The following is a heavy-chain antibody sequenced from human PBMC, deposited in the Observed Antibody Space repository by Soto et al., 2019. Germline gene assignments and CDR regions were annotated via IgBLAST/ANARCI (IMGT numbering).Heavy chain of an antibody. CDR3: ARIRVRDGVWGEFLWFGELSGTSWFDR. V-gene: IGHV2-26*01. J-gene: IGHJ5*02. Sequence: QVTLKESGPVLVKPTETLTLTCTVSGVSLSNARMGVSWIRQPPGKALEWLAHIFLNDEKSYSTSLKSRLTTSKDLSKSIVILTMANLAPLDTAASWSARIRVRDGVWGEFLWFGELSGTSWFDRWGQGTLVTVSS. CDR1: GVSLSNARMG. D-gene: IGHD3-10*01. CDR2: IFLNDEK.